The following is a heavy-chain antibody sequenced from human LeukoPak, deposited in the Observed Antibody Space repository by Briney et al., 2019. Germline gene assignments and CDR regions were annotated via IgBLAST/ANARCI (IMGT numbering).Heavy chain of an antibody. J-gene: IGHJ5*02. CDR1: GGTFSSSG. CDR3: ARDVKGLGFAL. CDR2: IIPGSGTA. V-gene: IGHV1-69*05. Sequence: ASVKVSCKASGGTFSSSGISWVRQAPGLGLEWMGGIIPGSGTANYAQNFQGRVTITTDEPTSTAYMELSSLKCEDTAVYYCARDVKGLGFALWGQGTLVTVSS.